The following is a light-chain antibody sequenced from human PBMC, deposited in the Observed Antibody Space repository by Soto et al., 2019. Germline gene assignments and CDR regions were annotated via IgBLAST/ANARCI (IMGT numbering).Light chain of an antibody. CDR3: QKYDSAPWT. V-gene: IGKV1-27*01. CDR2: AAS. CDR1: QGISNY. J-gene: IGKJ1*01. Sequence: DIQMTQSPSSLSASVRDRVIITCRESQGISNYLAWYQQKPGKVPKLLIYAASSLQSGVPSRFSGSGSGTDFTLTISSLQPEDVATYYCQKYDSAPWTFGQGTKVEIK.